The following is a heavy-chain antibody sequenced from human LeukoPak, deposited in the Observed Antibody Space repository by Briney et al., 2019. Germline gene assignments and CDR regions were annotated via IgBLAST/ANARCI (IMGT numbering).Heavy chain of an antibody. J-gene: IGHJ4*01. CDR3: TTDAWQQRDY. V-gene: IGHV3-15*01. Sequence: KPGGSLRLSCAASGFTFSNAWMSWVRQAPGKGLEWVALINSKSDGWTTDYAAPVKGRFTISTENSNNTLYLQMNRLKTEDTAVYYCTTDAWQQRDYWG. CDR1: GFTFSNAW. D-gene: IGHD6-13*01. CDR2: INSKSDGWTT.